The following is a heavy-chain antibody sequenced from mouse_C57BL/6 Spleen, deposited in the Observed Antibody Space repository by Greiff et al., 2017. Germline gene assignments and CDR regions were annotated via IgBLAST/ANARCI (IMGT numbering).Heavy chain of an antibody. CDR1: GFNIKDYY. Sequence: VQLQQSGAELVKPGASVKLSCTASGFNIKDYYMHRVKQRTEQGLEWIGRIDPEDGETKYAPKVQGKATITADTSSNTAYLQLSSLTSEDPAVEYWAWDRWFAHGGQGTLVTVSA. V-gene: IGHV14-2*01. CDR3: AWDRWFAH. D-gene: IGHD4-1*01. J-gene: IGHJ3*01. CDR2: IDPEDGET.